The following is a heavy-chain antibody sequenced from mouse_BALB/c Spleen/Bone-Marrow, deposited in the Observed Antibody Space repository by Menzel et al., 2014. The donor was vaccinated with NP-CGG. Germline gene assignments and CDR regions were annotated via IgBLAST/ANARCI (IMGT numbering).Heavy chain of an antibody. CDR1: GFNIKDYY. Sequence: EVQLQQSGAELVRPGALVKLSCKASGFNIKDYYMHWVKQRPEQGLEWIGWIDPENGNTIYDPKFQGKATITADTSSNTAYLQLSCLTSEDTAVYYCARWDYYGSSYRYFDVWGAGTTVTVSS. D-gene: IGHD1-1*01. J-gene: IGHJ1*01. V-gene: IGHV14-1*02. CDR2: IDPENGNT. CDR3: ARWDYYGSSYRYFDV.